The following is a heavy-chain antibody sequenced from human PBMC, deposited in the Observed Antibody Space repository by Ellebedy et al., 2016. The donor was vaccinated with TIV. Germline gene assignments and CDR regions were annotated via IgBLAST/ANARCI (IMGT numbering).Heavy chain of an antibody. J-gene: IGHJ4*02. V-gene: IGHV3-48*01. D-gene: IGHD3-16*01. CDR1: GFIFSNSG. CDR3: AQVDYQYGDS. Sequence: GESLKISCAASGFIFSNSGMNWVRQAPGKGLEWLSYINRGDTIVYYADSVKGRFTISRDNSKNTLYLQMNSLRAEDTAVYYCAQVDYQYGDSWGQGTLITVSS. CDR2: INRGDTIV.